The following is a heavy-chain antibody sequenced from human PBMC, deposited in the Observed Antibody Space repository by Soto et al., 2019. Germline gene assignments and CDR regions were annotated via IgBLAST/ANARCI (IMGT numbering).Heavy chain of an antibody. Sequence: PGGSLRLSCAASGFTFSNAWMSWVRQAPGKGLEWVGRIKSKRNGGTTDYYTPEKGRFTISRDHSKNTLYLQMNSLNNVDTAVYYCTTDPIIAARPGSYYYYYGIDVWGQGTTVTVSS. CDR1: GFTFSNAW. D-gene: IGHD6-6*01. CDR3: TTDPIIAARPGSYYYYYGIDV. V-gene: IGHV3-15*01. J-gene: IGHJ6*02. CDR2: IKSKRNGGTT.